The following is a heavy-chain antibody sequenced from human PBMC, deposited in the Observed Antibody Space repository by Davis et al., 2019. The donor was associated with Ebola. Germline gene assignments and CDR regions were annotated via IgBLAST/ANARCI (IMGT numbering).Heavy chain of an antibody. D-gene: IGHD3-3*01. CDR1: GGSISSSSYC. V-gene: IGHV4-39*01. J-gene: IGHJ6*02. Sequence: MPGGSLRLSCTVSGGSISSSSYCWGWIRQPPGKGLEWIGSIYYSGSTYYNPSLKSRVTISVDTSKNQFSLKLSSVTAADTAVYYCARPSFWSGYYKRGLVDVWGQGTTVTVSS. CDR3: ARPSFWSGYYKRGLVDV. CDR2: IYYSGST.